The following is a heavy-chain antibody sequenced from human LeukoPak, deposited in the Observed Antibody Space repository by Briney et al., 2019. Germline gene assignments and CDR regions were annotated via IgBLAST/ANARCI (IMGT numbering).Heavy chain of an antibody. CDR2: ITAIDGRT. D-gene: IGHD3-22*01. Sequence: GGSLRLSCAASGFTFSSYAMSWVRQAPGKGLEWVSSITAIDGRTYYADSVRGRFTISRDNSKNTVYLQLNSLRAGDTAIYYCVYYDSSGFYYGRLRYWGQGTLVIVSS. CDR3: VYYDSSGFYYGRLRY. CDR1: GFTFSSYA. J-gene: IGHJ4*02. V-gene: IGHV3-23*01.